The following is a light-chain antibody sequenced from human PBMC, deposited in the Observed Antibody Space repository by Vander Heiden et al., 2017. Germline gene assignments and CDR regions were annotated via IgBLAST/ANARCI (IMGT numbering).Light chain of an antibody. V-gene: IGKV3-11*01. CDR1: HSVGSY. CDR3: QQRTNWL. CDR2: DAS. J-gene: IGKJ5*01. Sequence: EAVLTQSPATLSLSPGEGATLSCRASHSVGSYLAWYQQKPGQAPRLHIYDASNRATGIPVSFSGSGSGTDFTLTISSLEPEDFAVYYCQQRTNWLFGQGTRLEIK.